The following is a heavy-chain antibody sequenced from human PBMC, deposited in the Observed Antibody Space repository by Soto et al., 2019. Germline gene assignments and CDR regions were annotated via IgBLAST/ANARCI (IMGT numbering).Heavy chain of an antibody. V-gene: IGHV3-33*01. D-gene: IGHD2-15*01. CDR3: ARDSRVVVAATFDY. CDR2: IWYDGSNK. CDR1: GFTFSSYG. J-gene: IGHJ4*02. Sequence: PGGSLRLSCAASGFTFSSYGMHWVRQAPGKGLEWVAVIWYDGSNKYYADSVKGRFTISRDNSKNTLYLQMNSLRAEDTAVYYCARDSRVVVAATFDYWGQGTLVTVSS.